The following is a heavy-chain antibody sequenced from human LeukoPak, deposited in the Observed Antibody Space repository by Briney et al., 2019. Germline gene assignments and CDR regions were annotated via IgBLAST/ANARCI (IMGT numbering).Heavy chain of an antibody. Sequence: QPGRSLRLSCAASGFTFNSCGMHWVRPAPGKGLEWVAVISYDGSNKYYADSVKGRFTISRDNSKNTLYLQMNSLRAEDTAVYYCAKDQTTVWIGHADYWGQGTLVTVSS. CDR3: AKDQTTVWIGHADY. V-gene: IGHV3-30*18. CDR2: ISYDGSNK. J-gene: IGHJ4*02. D-gene: IGHD4-11*01. CDR1: GFTFNSCG.